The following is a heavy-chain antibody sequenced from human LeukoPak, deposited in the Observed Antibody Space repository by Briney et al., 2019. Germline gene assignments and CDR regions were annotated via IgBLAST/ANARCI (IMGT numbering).Heavy chain of an antibody. D-gene: IGHD4-17*01. J-gene: IGHJ4*02. CDR1: GFTFSSYS. CDR3: ARATDGDYVPY. CDR2: ISSSSSYI. Sequence: PEGSLRLSCAASGFTFSSYSMNWVRQAPGKGLEWVSSISSSSSYINYADSVKGRFTISRDNAKNSLYLQMNSLRAEDTAVYYCARATDGDYVPYWGQGTLVTVSS. V-gene: IGHV3-21*01.